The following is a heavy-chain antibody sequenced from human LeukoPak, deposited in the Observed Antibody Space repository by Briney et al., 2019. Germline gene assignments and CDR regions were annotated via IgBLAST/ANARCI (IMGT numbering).Heavy chain of an antibody. Sequence: SETLSLTCSVSGDSINGTTYYWGWVRQTPGKGLEWLGSIRYSGTTNPNPSLKSRLTLSVDTSKSQFSLRLTSVTAADTAIYYCARQVGGWYSNMGYLDSWGQGTQVTVSP. J-gene: IGHJ4*02. D-gene: IGHD4-11*01. V-gene: IGHV4-39*01. CDR1: GDSINGTTYY. CDR3: ARQVGGWYSNMGYLDS. CDR2: IRYSGTT.